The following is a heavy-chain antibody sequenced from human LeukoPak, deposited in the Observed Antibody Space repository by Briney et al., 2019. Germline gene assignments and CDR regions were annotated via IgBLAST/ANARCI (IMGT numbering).Heavy chain of an antibody. J-gene: IGHJ4*02. CDR3: ARDQYYYDSSGYSGAADY. D-gene: IGHD3-22*01. V-gene: IGHV1-2*02. CDR1: GYTFTSYD. CDR2: INPNSGGT. Sequence: ASVKVSCKASGYTFTSYDINWVRQATGQGLEWMGWINPNSGGTNYAQKFQGRVTMTRDMSTSTVYMELSSLRSEDTAVYYCARDQYYYDSSGYSGAADYWGQGTLVTVSS.